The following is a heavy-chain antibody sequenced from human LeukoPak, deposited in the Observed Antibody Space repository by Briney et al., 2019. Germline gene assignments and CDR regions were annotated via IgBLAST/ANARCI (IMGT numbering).Heavy chain of an antibody. Sequence: SETLSLTCTVSGGSISSSSYYWGWIRQPPGKGLEWIGYIYYSGSTNYNPSLKSRVTISVDTSKNQFSLKLSSVTAADTAVYYCARHFKGLPYYYGMDVWGQGTTVTVSS. CDR2: IYYSGST. D-gene: IGHD5-12*01. CDR3: ARHFKGLPYYYGMDV. J-gene: IGHJ6*02. V-gene: IGHV4-61*05. CDR1: GGSISSSSYY.